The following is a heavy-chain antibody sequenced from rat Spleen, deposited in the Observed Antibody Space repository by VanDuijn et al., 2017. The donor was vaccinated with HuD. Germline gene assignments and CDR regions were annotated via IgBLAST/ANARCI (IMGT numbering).Heavy chain of an antibody. V-gene: IGHV5-46*01. CDR2: LSASGGDT. J-gene: IGHJ2*01. CDR1: GFTFSGFP. Sequence: EVQLVESGGGLVQPGRSMKLSCAPSGFTFSGFPMAWVRQAPTKGLEWVATLSASGGDTYYRDSVKGRFTISRDNAKSTLYLQMDSLRAEDTATYYCATDDNYFDYWGQGVMVTVSS. CDR3: ATDDNYFDY.